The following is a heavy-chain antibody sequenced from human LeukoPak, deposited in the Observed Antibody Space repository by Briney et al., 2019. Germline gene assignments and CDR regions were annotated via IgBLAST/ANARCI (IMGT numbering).Heavy chain of an antibody. D-gene: IGHD2-15*01. Sequence: ASLKDSCKASGYTFTSDGISWVRQAPGQGLEWMGWISAYNGNTNYAQKLQGRVTMTTDTSTSTAYMELRSLRSDDTAVYYCARLLSLWYLDDNWFDPWGQGTLVTVSS. CDR1: GYTFTSDG. CDR2: ISAYNGNT. CDR3: ARLLSLWYLDDNWFDP. V-gene: IGHV1-18*01. J-gene: IGHJ5*02.